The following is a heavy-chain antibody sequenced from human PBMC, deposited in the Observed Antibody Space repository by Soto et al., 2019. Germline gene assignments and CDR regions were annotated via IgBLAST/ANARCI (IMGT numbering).Heavy chain of an antibody. CDR2: IYYSGST. V-gene: IGHV4-31*03. Sequence: SETLSLTCTVSGGSISSGGYYWSWIRQHPGKGLEWIGYIYYSGSTYYNPSLKSRVTISVDTSKNQFSLKLSSVTAADTAVYYCARFTLYSGYDHPYYWGQGTLVTVSS. CDR1: GGSISSGGYY. CDR3: ARFTLYSGYDHPYY. J-gene: IGHJ4*02. D-gene: IGHD5-12*01.